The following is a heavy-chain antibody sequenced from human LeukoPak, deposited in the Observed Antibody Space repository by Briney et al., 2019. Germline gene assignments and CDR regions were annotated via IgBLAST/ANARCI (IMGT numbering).Heavy chain of an antibody. Sequence: GGSLRLSCAASGFTVSSKYMSWVRQAPGKGLEWVSVIYSGGDTYYADSVKGRFTISRDNSKNTLYLQMNSLRAEDTAVYYCAKCRSESGSYFIPDYWGQGTLVTVSS. D-gene: IGHD1-26*01. CDR1: GFTVSSKY. J-gene: IGHJ4*02. CDR2: IYSGGDT. CDR3: AKCRSESGSYFIPDY. V-gene: IGHV3-53*05.